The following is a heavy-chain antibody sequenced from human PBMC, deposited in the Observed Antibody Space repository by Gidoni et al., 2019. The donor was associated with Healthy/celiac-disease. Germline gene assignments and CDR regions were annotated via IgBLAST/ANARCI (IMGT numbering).Heavy chain of an antibody. Sequence: EVQLLESGGGLVQHGGSLGLSCAASGFTLSSYAMSWVRQAPGKGLEWVSASSGSGGSTYYADSVKGRFTISRDNSKNTLYLQMNSLRAEDTAVYYCAKGLVGATSPWFDPWGQGTLVTVSS. V-gene: IGHV3-23*01. J-gene: IGHJ5*02. CDR3: AKGLVGATSPWFDP. CDR1: GFTLSSYA. CDR2: SSGSGGST. D-gene: IGHD1-26*01.